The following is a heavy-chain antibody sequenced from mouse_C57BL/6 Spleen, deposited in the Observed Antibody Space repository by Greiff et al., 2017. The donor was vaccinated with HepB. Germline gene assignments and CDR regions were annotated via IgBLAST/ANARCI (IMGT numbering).Heavy chain of an antibody. D-gene: IGHD4-1*01. CDR1: GYAFSSSW. J-gene: IGHJ3*01. V-gene: IGHV1-82*01. Sequence: QVQLQQSGPELVKPGASVKISCKASGYAFSSSWMNWVKQRPGKGLEWIGRIYPGDGDTNYNGKFKGKATLTADKSSSTAYMQLSSLTSEDSAVYFCARDGANWDWFAYWGQGTLVTVSA. CDR3: ARDGANWDWFAY. CDR2: IYPGDGDT.